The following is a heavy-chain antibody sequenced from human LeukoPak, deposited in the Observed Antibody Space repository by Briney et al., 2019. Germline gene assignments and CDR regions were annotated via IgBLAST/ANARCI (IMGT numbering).Heavy chain of an antibody. CDR3: ARDGNGDYPDYYYGMDV. CDR1: GFTFSTYN. Sequence: NPGGSLRLSCAASGFTFSTYNMNWVRQAPGKGLEWVSSISSSSSYIYYADSVKGRFTISRDNAKNSLYLQMNSLRAEDTAVYYCARDGNGDYPDYYYGMDVWGQGTTVTVSS. CDR2: ISSSSSYI. D-gene: IGHD4-17*01. J-gene: IGHJ6*02. V-gene: IGHV3-21*01.